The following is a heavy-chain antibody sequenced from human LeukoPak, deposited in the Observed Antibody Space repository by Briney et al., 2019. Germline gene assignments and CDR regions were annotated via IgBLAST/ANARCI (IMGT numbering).Heavy chain of an antibody. CDR3: ATGRGVQQLVFIGGWAFDI. CDR1: GYTLTELS. D-gene: IGHD6-13*01. CDR2: FDPEDGET. V-gene: IGHV1-24*01. J-gene: IGHJ3*02. Sequence: ASVKVSCKVSGYTLTELSMHWVRQAPGKGLEWMGGFDPEDGETIYAQKFQGRVTMTEDTSTDTAYMELSSLRSEDTAVYYCATGRGVQQLVFIGGWAFDIWGQGTMVTVSS.